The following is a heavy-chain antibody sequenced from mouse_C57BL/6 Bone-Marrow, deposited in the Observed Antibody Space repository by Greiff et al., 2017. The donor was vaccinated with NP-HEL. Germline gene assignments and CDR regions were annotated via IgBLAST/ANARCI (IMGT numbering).Heavy chain of an antibody. J-gene: IGHJ4*01. D-gene: IGHD4-1*01. CDR3: ARSWEDY. Sequence: VQLQQPGAELVKPGASVKLSCTASGYTFTSYWITWVKQRPGQGLEWIGDIYPGSGSTNYNEKFKSKATLTVDTSSNTAYMQLSSLTSEDSAVYYCARSWEDYWGQGTSVTVSS. CDR1: GYTFTSYW. CDR2: IYPGSGST. V-gene: IGHV1-55*01.